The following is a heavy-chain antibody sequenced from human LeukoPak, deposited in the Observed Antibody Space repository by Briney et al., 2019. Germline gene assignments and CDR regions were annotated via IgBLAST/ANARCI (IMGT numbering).Heavy chain of an antibody. V-gene: IGHV3-23*01. J-gene: IGHJ4*02. CDR2: ISGSGGST. Sequence: GGSLRLSCAASGFTFSSYAMSWVRQAPGKGLEWVSAISGSGGSTYYADSVKGRFTISRDNSKNTLYLQMNSLRAEDTAVYYCAKMYYYDSSGSLDYWGQGTLVTVFS. CDR1: GFTFSSYA. D-gene: IGHD3-22*01. CDR3: AKMYYYDSSGSLDY.